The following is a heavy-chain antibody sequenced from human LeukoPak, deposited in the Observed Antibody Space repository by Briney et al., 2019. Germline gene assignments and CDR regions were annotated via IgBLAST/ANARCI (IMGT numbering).Heavy chain of an antibody. J-gene: IGHJ4*02. CDR1: GGTFSSYA. D-gene: IGHD3-22*01. CDR3: ASPPDSSGYYYYFDY. Sequence: GASVKVSCKASGGTFSSYAISWVRQAPGQGLEWMGGIIPIFGTANYAQKFQGRVTITADESTSTAYMELSSLRSEDTAVYYCASPPDSSGYYYYFDYWGQGTLVTVSS. CDR2: IIPIFGTA. V-gene: IGHV1-69*13.